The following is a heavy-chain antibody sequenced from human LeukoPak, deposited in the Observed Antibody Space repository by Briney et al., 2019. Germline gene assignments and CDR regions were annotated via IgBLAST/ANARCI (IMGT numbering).Heavy chain of an antibody. CDR1: GFSLSSGGMC. CDR3: ALMSPAYNPPYFDS. CDR2: IDWDNEK. J-gene: IGHJ4*02. Sequence: SGPTLVNPTQTLTLTCTFSGFSLSSGGMCVSWIRQSPGKALEWLARIDWDNEKHYSPFLRTSLTISKDTSKNQVVLTMTNVYPVDTATYYCALMSPAYNPPYFDSWGQGTLVTVSS. D-gene: IGHD5-24*01. V-gene: IGHV2-70*11.